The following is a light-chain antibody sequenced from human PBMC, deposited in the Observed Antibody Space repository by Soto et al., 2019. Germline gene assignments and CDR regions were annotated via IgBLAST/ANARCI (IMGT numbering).Light chain of an antibody. V-gene: IGKV2-28*01. J-gene: IGKJ2*01. Sequence: DIVLTQSPLSLPVTPGEPASISCRSSQSLLHSNGYLCLDWYVQKPGQPPQLLIFLGSNRASGVPDRFSGSGSGTHFTLESSRVEAEDVGVYYCMQALQILYTFGQGTKREI. CDR3: MQALQILYT. CDR1: QSLLHSNGYLC. CDR2: LGS.